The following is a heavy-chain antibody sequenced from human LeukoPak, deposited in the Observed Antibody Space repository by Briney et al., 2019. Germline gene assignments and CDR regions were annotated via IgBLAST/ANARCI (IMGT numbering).Heavy chain of an antibody. CDR3: ARIGHGTRGHYYMDV. D-gene: IGHD1-7*01. CDR1: GGSISSSSYY. Sequence: PSETLSLTCTVSGGSISSSSYYWGWIRKPPGKGLEWIGSIYYSGSTYYNPSLKSRVTISVDTSKNQFSLKLSSVTAADTAVYYCARIGHGTRGHYYMDVWGKGTTVTVSS. CDR2: IYYSGST. V-gene: IGHV4-39*07. J-gene: IGHJ6*03.